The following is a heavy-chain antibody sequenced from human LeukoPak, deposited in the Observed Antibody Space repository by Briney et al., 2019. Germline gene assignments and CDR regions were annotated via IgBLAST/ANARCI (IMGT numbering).Heavy chain of an antibody. CDR2: IYSGGST. CDR1: GFTFSSYA. D-gene: IGHD3-22*01. CDR3: AISITMIVLDAFDI. Sequence: PGGSLRLSCAASGFTFSSYAMSWVRQAPGKGLEWVSVIYSGGSTYYADSVKGRFTISRDNSKSTLYLQMNSLRAEDTAVYYCAISITMIVLDAFDIWGQGTMVTVSS. J-gene: IGHJ3*02. V-gene: IGHV3-53*01.